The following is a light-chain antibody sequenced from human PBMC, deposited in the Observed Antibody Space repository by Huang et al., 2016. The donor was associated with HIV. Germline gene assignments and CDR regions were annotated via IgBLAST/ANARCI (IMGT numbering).Light chain of an antibody. V-gene: IGKV1-5*03. CDR1: QSISSW. CDR3: QQYNSSPWT. J-gene: IGKJ1*01. CDR2: KAS. Sequence: DIQMTQSPSTLSAFVGDRVTITCRASQSISSWLAWYQQKPGKAPKRLIYKASSLQSGVPSRFSGSGSGTEFTLTISSLQPDDFATYYCQQYNSSPWTFGQGTKVEIK.